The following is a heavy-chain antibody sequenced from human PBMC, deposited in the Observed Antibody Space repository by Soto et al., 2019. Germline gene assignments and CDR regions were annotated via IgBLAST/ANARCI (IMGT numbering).Heavy chain of an antibody. V-gene: IGHV4-59*01. J-gene: IGHJ3*02. D-gene: IGHD4-17*01. CDR1: GGSISSYY. CDR3: ARDYGDYVGYGAFDI. Sequence: SETLSLTCTVSGGSISSYYWSWIRQPPGKGLEWIGYIYYSGSTNYNPSLKSRVTISVDTSKNQFSLKLSSVTAADTAVYYCARDYGDYVGYGAFDIWGQGTMVTVSS. CDR2: IYYSGST.